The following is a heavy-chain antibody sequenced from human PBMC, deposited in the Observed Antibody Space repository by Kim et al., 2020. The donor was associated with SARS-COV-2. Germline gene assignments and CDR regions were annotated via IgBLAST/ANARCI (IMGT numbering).Heavy chain of an antibody. CDR2: ICATGINT. D-gene: IGHD5-12*01. V-gene: IGHV3-23*01. CDR1: GFTFSSNA. CDR3: AKGPRNGYNSLDY. Sequence: GGSLRLSCAASGFTFSSNAMSWVRQAPGKGLEWVSAICATGINTYYGDSVKGRFTISRDNSKSTVFLQMNSLRAEDTALYYCAKGPRNGYNSLDYWGQGTLVSVSS. J-gene: IGHJ4*02.